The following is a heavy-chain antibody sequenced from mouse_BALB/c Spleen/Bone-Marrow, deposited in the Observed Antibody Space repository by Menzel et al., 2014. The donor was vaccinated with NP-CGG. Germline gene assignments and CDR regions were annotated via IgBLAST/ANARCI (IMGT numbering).Heavy chain of an antibody. V-gene: IGHV1-9*01. Sequence: VQLQESGAELMKPGASVKISCKATGYTFXSYWIEWVKQRPGHGLEWIGKILPGSGSTDYNERFKGKATFAADTSSNTAYMQLSSLASEDSAVYYCTRSSGSSTSWFAYWGQGTLVTVSA. CDR2: ILPGSGST. J-gene: IGHJ3*01. D-gene: IGHD1-1*01. CDR1: GYTFXSYW. CDR3: TRSSGSSTSWFAY.